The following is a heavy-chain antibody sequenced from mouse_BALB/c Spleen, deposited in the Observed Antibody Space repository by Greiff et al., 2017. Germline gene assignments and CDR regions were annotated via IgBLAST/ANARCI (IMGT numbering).Heavy chain of an antibody. Sequence: EVKVEESGPGLVKPSQSLSLTCTVTGYSITSDYAWNWIRQFPGNKLEWMGYISYSGSTSYNPSLKSRISITRDTSKNQFFLQLNSVTTEDTATYYCASRYGNHHYYAMDYWGQGTSVTVSS. CDR2: ISYSGST. CDR1: GYSITSDYA. V-gene: IGHV3-2*02. J-gene: IGHJ4*01. D-gene: IGHD2-1*01. CDR3: ASRYGNHHYYAMDY.